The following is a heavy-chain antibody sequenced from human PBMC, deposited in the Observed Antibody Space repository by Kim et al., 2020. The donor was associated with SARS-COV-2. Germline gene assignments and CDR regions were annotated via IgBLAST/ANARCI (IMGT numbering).Heavy chain of an antibody. D-gene: IGHD3-10*01. V-gene: IGHV3-20*04. Sequence: GGFLRLSCAASGFTFDEYAMTWVRQGPGKGLEWISGINANGESTGYADSVKDRFTISRDNAKNSLYLQMNNMGVDDTAFYYCARDSRYYYDARNYYERFDPWGQGTLVTVAA. CDR2: INANGEST. J-gene: IGHJ5*02. CDR1: GFTFDEYA. CDR3: ARDSRYYYDARNYYERFDP.